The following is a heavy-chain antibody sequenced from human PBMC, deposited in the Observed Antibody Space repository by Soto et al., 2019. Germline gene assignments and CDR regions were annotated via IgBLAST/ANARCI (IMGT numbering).Heavy chain of an antibody. CDR2: INPSGGTT. Sequence: AASVKVSCKASGYTFTAFFMHWVRQAPGKGLEWMGIINPSGGTTNYAQKFQGRVAMTWDTSTSTVYMDLSSLRSDDTAVYYCARAQYSTSSFFFDYWGPGTLVTVSS. CDR3: ARAQYSTSSFFFDY. V-gene: IGHV1-46*01. D-gene: IGHD6-6*01. J-gene: IGHJ4*02. CDR1: GYTFTAFF.